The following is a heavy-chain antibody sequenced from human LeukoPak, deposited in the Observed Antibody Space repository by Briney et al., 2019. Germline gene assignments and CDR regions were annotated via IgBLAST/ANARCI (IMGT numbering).Heavy chain of an antibody. Sequence: SETLSLTCTVSGRSISSSSYYWGWIRQPPGKGLEWIGSIYYSGSTYYNPSLKSRVTISVDTSKNQFSLKLSSVTAADTAVYYCARVRYDILTGYYPNNWFDPWGQGTLVTVSS. J-gene: IGHJ5*02. D-gene: IGHD3-9*01. CDR1: GRSISSSSYY. CDR2: IYYSGST. CDR3: ARVRYDILTGYYPNNWFDP. V-gene: IGHV4-39*07.